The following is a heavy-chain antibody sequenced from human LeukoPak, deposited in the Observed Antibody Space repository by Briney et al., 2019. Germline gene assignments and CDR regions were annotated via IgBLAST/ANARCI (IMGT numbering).Heavy chain of an antibody. J-gene: IGHJ5*02. CDR2: IWYDGSNE. V-gene: IGHV3-33*01. CDR1: GFTFNTYG. Sequence: GGSLRLSCAASGFTFNTYGMHWVRQAPGKGLEWVAIIWYDGSNENYADSMKGRFTISRDNSKNTLYLQMNSLRAEDTAMYYCVRGSPLGATTNWLDPWGQGTLVTVSS. D-gene: IGHD1-26*01. CDR3: VRGSPLGATTNWLDP.